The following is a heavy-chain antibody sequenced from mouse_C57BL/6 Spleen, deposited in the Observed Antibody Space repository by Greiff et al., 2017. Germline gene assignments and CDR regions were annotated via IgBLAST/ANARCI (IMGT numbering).Heavy chain of an antibody. J-gene: IGHJ4*01. CDR3: ARYDWDSYYAMDY. V-gene: IGHV1-55*01. Sequence: QVQLQPPGAELVKPGASVKMSCKASGYTFTSYWITWVKQRPGQGLEWIGDIYPGSGSTNYNEKFKSKATLTVDTSSSTAYMQLSSLTSEDSAVYYCARYDWDSYYAMDYWGQGTSVTVSS. CDR2: IYPGSGST. D-gene: IGHD4-1*01. CDR1: GYTFTSYW.